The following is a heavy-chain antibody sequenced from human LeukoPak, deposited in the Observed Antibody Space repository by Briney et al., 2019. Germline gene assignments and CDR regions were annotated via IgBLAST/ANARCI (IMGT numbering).Heavy chain of an antibody. CDR1: GYTFTSYD. D-gene: IGHD3-9*01. CDR3: ARGLRLYFDWFDP. Sequence: ASVKVSCKASGYTFTSYDISWVRQATGQGLEWMGWMIPNSGNTGYAQKFQGRVTMTRNTSISTAYMELSRLRSEGTAVYYCARGLRLYFDWFDPWGQGTLVNVSS. V-gene: IGHV1-8*01. J-gene: IGHJ5*02. CDR2: MIPNSGNT.